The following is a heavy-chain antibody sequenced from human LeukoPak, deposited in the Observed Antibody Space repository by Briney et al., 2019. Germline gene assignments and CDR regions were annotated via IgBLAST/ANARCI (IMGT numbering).Heavy chain of an antibody. CDR1: GFTFSSYA. V-gene: IGHV3-30*04. Sequence: PWGSLRLSCAASGFTFSSYAMHWVRQAPGKGLEWVAVISYDGSNKYYADSVKGRFTISRDNAKNSLYLQMNSLRAEDTAVYYCARDQARWELLTNPSYYYYYYMDVWGKGTTVTVSS. J-gene: IGHJ6*03. CDR2: ISYDGSNK. CDR3: ARDQARWELLTNPSYYYYYYMDV. D-gene: IGHD1-26*01.